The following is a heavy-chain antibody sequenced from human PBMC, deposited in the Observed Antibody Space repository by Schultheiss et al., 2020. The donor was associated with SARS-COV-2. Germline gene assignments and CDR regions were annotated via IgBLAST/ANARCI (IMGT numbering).Heavy chain of an antibody. V-gene: IGHV3-21*04. CDR1: GFTVSSNE. CDR3: AKVQAATIDS. CDR2: ISSSSSYI. D-gene: IGHD6-25*01. J-gene: IGHJ4*02. Sequence: GGSLRLSCAASGFTVSSNEMSWVRQAPGKGLEWVSSISSSSSYIYYADSVKGRFTISRDNAKNSLYLQMNSLRADDTALYYCAKVQAATIDSWGQGTLVTVSS.